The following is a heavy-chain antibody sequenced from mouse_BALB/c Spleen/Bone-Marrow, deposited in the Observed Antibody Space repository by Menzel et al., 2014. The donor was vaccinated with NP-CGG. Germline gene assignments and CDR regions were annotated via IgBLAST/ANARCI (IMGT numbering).Heavy chain of an antibody. Sequence: VQLKQSGAELVKPGASVKLSCTASGFNIKDTYMHWVKQRPEQGLEWIGRIDPANGNTKYDPKFQGKATITADTSSNTAYLQLSSLTSDDTAVYYCAFYYYGSSLFAYWGQGTLVTVSA. CDR3: AFYYYGSSLFAY. D-gene: IGHD1-1*01. CDR2: IDPANGNT. J-gene: IGHJ3*01. CDR1: GFNIKDTY. V-gene: IGHV14-3*02.